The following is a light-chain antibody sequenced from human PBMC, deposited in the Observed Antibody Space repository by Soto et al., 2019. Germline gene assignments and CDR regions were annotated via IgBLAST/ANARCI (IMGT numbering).Light chain of an antibody. V-gene: IGLV4-60*03. CDR2: VERSGTY. CDR1: SGHSTYI. CDR3: ETWDSNTRV. Sequence: QLVLTQSSSASASLGSSVKLTCTLSSGHSTYIIAWHQQQPGKAPRYLMKVERSGTYNKGSGVPDRFSGSSSGADRYLTISNLQSEYGADYYCETWDSNTRVFGGGTKLTVL. J-gene: IGLJ3*02.